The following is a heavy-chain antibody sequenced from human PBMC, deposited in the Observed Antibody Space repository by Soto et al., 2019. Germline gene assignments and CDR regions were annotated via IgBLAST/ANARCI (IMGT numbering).Heavy chain of an antibody. CDR3: ASNGYDYPNWFDP. CDR1: GGCISSYY. V-gene: IGHV4-59*01. CDR2: IHYSGST. J-gene: IGHJ5*02. D-gene: IGHD3-22*01. Sequence: SETLSLTCTVYGGCISSYYWSWIRQPPGKGLEWIGYIHYSGSTNYNPSLKSRVTISLDTSKKQFSLKLSSVTAADTAVYYCASNGYDYPNWFDPWGQGTLVTVSS.